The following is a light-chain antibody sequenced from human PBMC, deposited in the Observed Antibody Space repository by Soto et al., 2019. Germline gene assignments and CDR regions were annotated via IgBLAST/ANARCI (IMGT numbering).Light chain of an antibody. CDR3: QQYDYSRT. J-gene: IGKJ1*01. V-gene: IGKV1-5*01. CDR1: QSIAAS. Sequence: DIQMTQSPSALSASVGDTFTITCRASQSIAASLAWYQHKPGEAPKLLIYDVSSLETGVPSRLSGSGSGTVFRLTIRGLQPDDFATYYCQQYDYSRTFGQGTKVDIK. CDR2: DVS.